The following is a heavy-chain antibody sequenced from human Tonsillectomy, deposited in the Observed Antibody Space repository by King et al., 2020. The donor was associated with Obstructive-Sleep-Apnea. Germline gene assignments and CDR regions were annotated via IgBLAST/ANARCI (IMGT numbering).Heavy chain of an antibody. CDR2: IYYSGST. Sequence: QLQESGPGLVKPSETLSLTCTVSGGSISSYYWSWFRQPPGKGLDWIGYIYYSGSTNYHPPLKSAGTISVDTSKNQFSLKLGSVTAADTAVYYCAGESGSYLNWYFDLWGRGTLVTVSS. J-gene: IGHJ2*01. V-gene: IGHV4-59*01. D-gene: IGHD1-26*01. CDR1: GGSISSYY. CDR3: AGESGSYLNWYFDL.